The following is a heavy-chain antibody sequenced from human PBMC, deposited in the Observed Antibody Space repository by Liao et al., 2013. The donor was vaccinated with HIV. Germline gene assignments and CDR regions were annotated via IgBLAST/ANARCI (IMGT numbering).Heavy chain of an antibody. CDR2: ITHGGSA. CDR1: GGSFSDYY. CDR3: ARAPSTHYDFWSGENYFDP. Sequence: QVRLQQWGAGLLKPSETLSLTCAVYGGSFSDYYWTWIRQSPGKGLEWIGEITHGGSANYKPSLKSRVTMSPDRSKNHFSLNLRSVTGADTAVYYCARAPSTHYDFWSGENYFDPWGQGTLVTVSS. D-gene: IGHD3-3*01. J-gene: IGHJ5*02. V-gene: IGHV4-34*01.